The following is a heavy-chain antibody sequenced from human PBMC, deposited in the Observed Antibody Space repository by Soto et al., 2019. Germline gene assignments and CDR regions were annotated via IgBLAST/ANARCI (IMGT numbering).Heavy chain of an antibody. CDR3: ARDGLTALGMIPPWDVDV. J-gene: IGHJ6*02. Sequence: PGGSLRLSCTACGFTFNSHTMHWVRQAPGEGLEWVAVISYDGSYKFYADSVKGRFTISRGNSKSTLYLQMNRLTAADTAIYYCARDGLTALGMIPPWDVDVWGQGTTVTVS. CDR1: GFTFNSHT. CDR2: ISYDGSYK. D-gene: IGHD3-16*01. V-gene: IGHV3-30-3*01.